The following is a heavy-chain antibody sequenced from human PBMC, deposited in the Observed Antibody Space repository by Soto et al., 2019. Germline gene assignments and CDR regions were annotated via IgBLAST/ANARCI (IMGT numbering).Heavy chain of an antibody. CDR2: IYTSGST. J-gene: IGHJ6*02. CDR3: AREMALLWFGELSNNYYYGMDV. V-gene: IGHV4-4*07. D-gene: IGHD3-10*01. Sequence: XETLSLTCTVSGGSISSYYWSWIRQPAGKGLEWIGRIYTSGSTNYNPSLKSRVTMSVDTSKNQFSLKLSSVNAADTAVYYCAREMALLWFGELSNNYYYGMDVWGQGTTVTVSS. CDR1: GGSISSYY.